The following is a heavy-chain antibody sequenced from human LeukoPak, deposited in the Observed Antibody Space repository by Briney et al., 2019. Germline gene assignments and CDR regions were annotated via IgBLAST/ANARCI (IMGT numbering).Heavy chain of an antibody. Sequence: SETLSLTCTVSGGSISSYYWSWIRQPPGKGLEWIGYIYYSGSTNYNPSLKSRVTISVDTSKNQFSLELSSVTAADTAVYYCARGKSGYSGYSPTSGYYYGMDVWGKGTTVTVSS. CDR3: ARGKSGYSGYSPTSGYYYGMDV. CDR1: GGSISSYY. J-gene: IGHJ6*04. D-gene: IGHD5-12*01. CDR2: IYYSGST. V-gene: IGHV4-59*01.